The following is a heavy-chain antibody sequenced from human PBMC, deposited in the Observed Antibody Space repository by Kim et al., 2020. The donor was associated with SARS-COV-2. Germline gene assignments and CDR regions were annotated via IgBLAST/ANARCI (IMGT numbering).Heavy chain of an antibody. CDR3: ARGPYSTVTPYKYYYYYYGMDV. CDR1: GGSFSGYY. CDR2: INHSGST. Sequence: SETLSLTCAVYGGSFSGYYWSWIRQPPGKGLEWIGEINHSGSTNYNPSLKSRVTISVDTSKNQFSLKLSSVTAADTAVYYCARGPYSTVTPYKYYYYYYGMDVWGQGTTVTVSS. D-gene: IGHD4-4*01. V-gene: IGHV4-34*01. J-gene: IGHJ6*02.